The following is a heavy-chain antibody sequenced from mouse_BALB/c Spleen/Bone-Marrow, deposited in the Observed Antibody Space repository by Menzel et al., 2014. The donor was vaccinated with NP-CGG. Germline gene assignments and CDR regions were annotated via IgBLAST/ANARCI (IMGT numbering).Heavy chain of an antibody. D-gene: IGHD2-4*01. CDR3: VRPYDYGTWFAY. CDR1: GFTFSTYG. Sequence: VQLKESGGDLVKPGGSLKLSCAASGFTFSTYGMSWVRQTPDKRLEWVAPISNGGIYTYYPDTEKGRFTISRDNAKNTLYLQMSSLKSENTAMYYCVRPYDYGTWFAYWGQGTLVTVSA. J-gene: IGHJ3*01. V-gene: IGHV5-6*01. CDR2: ISNGGIYT.